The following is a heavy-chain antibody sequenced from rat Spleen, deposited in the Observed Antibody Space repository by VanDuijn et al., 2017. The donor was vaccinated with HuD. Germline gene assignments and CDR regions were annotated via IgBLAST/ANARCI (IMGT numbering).Heavy chain of an antibody. J-gene: IGHJ2*01. Sequence: EVQLVESGGGLVQPGRSLTLSCVASGFTFNKYWMTWIRQAPTKGLEWVATISYDGSTTYYRDSVKGRFTISRDNVKNTLYVQMDSLRSEDTATYYCARNIPTGDYWGQGVMVTVSS. CDR3: ARNIPTGDY. D-gene: IGHD1-5*01. CDR1: GFTFNKYW. V-gene: IGHV5-29*01. CDR2: ISYDGSTT.